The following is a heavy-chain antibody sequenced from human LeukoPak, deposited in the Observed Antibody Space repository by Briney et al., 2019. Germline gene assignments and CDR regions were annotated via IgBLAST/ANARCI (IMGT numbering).Heavy chain of an antibody. CDR1: GYIFINYG. J-gene: IGHJ4*02. CDR2: ISGYNGDT. Sequence: ASVKVSCKTSGYIFINYGINWVRQAPGQGLEWMGWISGYNGDTNYAQKLQGRVTMTTDTSTNTAYMEPRSLTSDDTAVYYCARGGQWLYSDHWGQGTLVTVSS. V-gene: IGHV1-18*01. CDR3: ARGGQWLYSDH. D-gene: IGHD6-19*01.